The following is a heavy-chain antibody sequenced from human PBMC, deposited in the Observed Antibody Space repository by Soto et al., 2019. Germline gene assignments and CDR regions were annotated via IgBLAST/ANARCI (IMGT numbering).Heavy chain of an antibody. D-gene: IGHD2-8*01. CDR3: ARAGYCTNGVCYNWFDP. J-gene: IGHJ5*02. Sequence: GASVKVSCKASGYAFTSYGISWVRQAPGQGLEWMGWISAYNGNTNYAQKLQGRVTMTTDTSTSTAYMELRSLRSDDTAVYYCARAGYCTNGVCYNWFDPWGQGTLVTVSS. CDR1: GYAFTSYG. V-gene: IGHV1-18*01. CDR2: ISAYNGNT.